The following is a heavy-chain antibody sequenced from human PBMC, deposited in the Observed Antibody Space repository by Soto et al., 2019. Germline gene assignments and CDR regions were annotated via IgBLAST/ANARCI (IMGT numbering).Heavy chain of an antibody. CDR2: IWYDGSNK. D-gene: IGHD6-19*01. Sequence: QVQLVESGGGVVQPGRSLRLSYAASGFTFSSYGMHWVRQAPGKGLEWVAVIWYDGSNKYYADSVKGRFTISRDNSKNTLYLQMNSLRAEDTAVYYCARESSSGWEYDYGMDFWGQGTTVTVSS. CDR3: ARESSSGWEYDYGMDF. CDR1: GFTFSSYG. V-gene: IGHV3-33*01. J-gene: IGHJ6*02.